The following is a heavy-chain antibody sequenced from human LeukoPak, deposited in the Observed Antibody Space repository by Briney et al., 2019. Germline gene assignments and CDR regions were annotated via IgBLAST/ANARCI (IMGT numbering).Heavy chain of an antibody. Sequence: PGRSLRLSCAASGFTFSSYGMHWVRQAPGKRLAWVSVITNNGGGTYYADSVRGRFTISRENYKNTLYLQMNNLRADDTAVFYCVKETGHNWGYFEFWGQGTLVTVSS. V-gene: IGHV3-23*01. D-gene: IGHD7-27*01. CDR1: GFTFSSYG. CDR2: ITNNGGGT. J-gene: IGHJ4*02. CDR3: VKETGHNWGYFEF.